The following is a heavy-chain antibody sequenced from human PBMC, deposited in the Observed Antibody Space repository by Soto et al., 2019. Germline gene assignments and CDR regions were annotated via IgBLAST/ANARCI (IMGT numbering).Heavy chain of an antibody. D-gene: IGHD3-16*01. CDR3: ARAPRLSPWAVNDGLDI. CDR2: MFHSGIS. V-gene: IGHV4-4*02. J-gene: IGHJ3*02. CDR1: GGSISSNNW. Sequence: QVQLRESGPGLVKPSGTLSLTCAVSGGSISSNNWWSWVRQTPGKGLEWIGEMFHSGISNYNPSLKXPXTXSXNTSTNHFSLKLSSVTAADTAVYYCARAPRLSPWAVNDGLDIWGQGTMVTVSA.